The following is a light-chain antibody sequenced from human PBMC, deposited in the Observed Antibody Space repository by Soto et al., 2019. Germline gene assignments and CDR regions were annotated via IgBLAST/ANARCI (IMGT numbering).Light chain of an antibody. J-gene: IGKJ5*01. V-gene: IGKV3-15*01. CDR3: PQYNNWPPIT. CDR1: QSVSSK. Sequence: EIVMTQSPATLSVSPGERATLSCRAGQSVSSKLAWYQQKPGQAPRLLIYGASTRATGIPARFSGSGSGTEFTLTISSLQSEDFAVYYCPQYNNWPPITFGQGTRLEI. CDR2: GAS.